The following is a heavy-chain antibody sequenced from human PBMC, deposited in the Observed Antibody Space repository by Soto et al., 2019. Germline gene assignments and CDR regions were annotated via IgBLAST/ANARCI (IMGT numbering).Heavy chain of an antibody. D-gene: IGHD3-10*01. CDR1: GFTFTTFA. CDR3: ARSPMVRGVAPSFDY. CDR2: ITDSGGSA. J-gene: IGHJ4*02. Sequence: GGSLRLSCAASGFTFTTFAMSWVRQAPGKGLEWVSTITDSGGSAYYADSVKGRFTISRDNSKNTLYLQMNSLRAEDTAVYYCARSPMVRGVAPSFDYWGQGTLVTVSS. V-gene: IGHV3-23*01.